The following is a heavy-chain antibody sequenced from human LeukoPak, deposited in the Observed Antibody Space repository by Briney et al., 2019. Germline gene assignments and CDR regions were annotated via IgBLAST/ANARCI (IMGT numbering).Heavy chain of an antibody. V-gene: IGHV1-8*01. CDR3: ARVRGGYYDFWSGYPVNYFDY. CDR1: GYTFTSYD. D-gene: IGHD3-3*01. J-gene: IGHJ4*02. CDR2: MNPNSGNT. Sequence: ASVKVSCKASGYTFTSYDINWVRQATGQGLEWMGWMNPNSGNTGYAQKFQGRVTMTRNTSISTAYMELSSLRCEDTAVYYCARVRGGYYDFWSGYPVNYFDYWGREPWSPSPQ.